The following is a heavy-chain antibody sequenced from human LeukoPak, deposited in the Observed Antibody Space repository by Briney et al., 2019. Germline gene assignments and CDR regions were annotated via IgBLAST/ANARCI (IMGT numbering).Heavy chain of an antibody. CDR2: IRNKADGGTP. D-gene: IGHD1-26*01. Sequence: PGGSLRLSCTASGFNFGDYTVTWIRQAPGKGLEWVGFIRNKADGGTPEYAASVKGRFTISRDDSKSIDYLQMNSLKTDDTAVYYCTRDPPTRYWGQGTLVSVSS. CDR3: TRDPPTRY. CDR1: GFNFGDYT. J-gene: IGHJ4*02. V-gene: IGHV3-49*03.